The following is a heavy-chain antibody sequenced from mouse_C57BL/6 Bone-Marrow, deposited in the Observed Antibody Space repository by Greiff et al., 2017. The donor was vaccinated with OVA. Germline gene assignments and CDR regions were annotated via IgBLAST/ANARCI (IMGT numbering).Heavy chain of an antibody. CDR2: IWSGGST. CDR1: GFSLTSYG. D-gene: IGHD2-9*01. CDR3: ARSPTMVTTSYWYFDV. J-gene: IGHJ1*03. V-gene: IGHV2-2*01. Sequence: QVQLQQSGPGLVQPSQSLSIPCTVSGFSLTSYGVHWVRQSPGKGLEWLGVIWSGGSTDYNAAFISRLSISKDNSKSQVFFKMNSLQADDTAIYYCARSPTMVTTSYWYFDVWGTGTTVTVSS.